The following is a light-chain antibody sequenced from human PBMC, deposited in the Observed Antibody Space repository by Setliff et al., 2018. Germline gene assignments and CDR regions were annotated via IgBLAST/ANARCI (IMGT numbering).Light chain of an antibody. Sequence: DIQMTQSPSAMSASVGDRVTITCRASQGIRNNLAWFQQEPGKVPKRLIYAASTLQSGVPSRFSGSGTWTEFTLTISSLQPGDFATYYCLQYNTYPSLTFGGGTKVDIK. CDR1: QGIRNN. CDR2: AAS. V-gene: IGKV1-17*03. CDR3: LQYNTYPSLT. J-gene: IGKJ4*01.